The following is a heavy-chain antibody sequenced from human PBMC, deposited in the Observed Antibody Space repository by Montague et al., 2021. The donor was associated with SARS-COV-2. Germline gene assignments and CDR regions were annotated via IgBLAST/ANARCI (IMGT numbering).Heavy chain of an antibody. D-gene: IGHD2-2*02. CDR2: ISWNSGSI. J-gene: IGHJ4*02. CDR3: AKLGSYTDY. Sequence: SLRLSCAASGFPFDDYAMHWFRQAPENGLEWVSGISWNSGSIGYSDSVKGRFTISRDNAKNSLYLQMNSLRAEDTALYYCAKLGSYTDYWGQGTLVTVSS. CDR1: GFPFDDYA. V-gene: IGHV3-9*01.